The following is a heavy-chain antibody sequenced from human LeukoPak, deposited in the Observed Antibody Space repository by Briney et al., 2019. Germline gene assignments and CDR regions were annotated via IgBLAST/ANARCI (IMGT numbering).Heavy chain of an antibody. D-gene: IGHD3-9*01. Sequence: PSETLSLTCAVYGGSFSGYYWSWIRQPPGKGLEWIGEINHSGSTNYNPSLKSRVTISVDTSKNQFSLKLSPVTAADTAVYYCASMGYFDWSSPFDYWGQGTLVTVSS. J-gene: IGHJ4*02. CDR2: INHSGST. CDR1: GGSFSGYY. CDR3: ASMGYFDWSSPFDY. V-gene: IGHV4-34*01.